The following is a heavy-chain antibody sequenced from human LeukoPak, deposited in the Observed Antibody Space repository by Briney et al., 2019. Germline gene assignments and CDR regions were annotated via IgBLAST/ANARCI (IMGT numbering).Heavy chain of an antibody. CDR1: GGSISSDSYY. CDR3: ARGYYDFWSGYSYYCDY. V-gene: IGHV4-61*02. CDR2: IYTSGST. Sequence: PSETLSLTCTVSGGSISSDSYYWSWIRQPAGKGLEWIGRIYTSGSTNYNPSLKSRVTISVDTSKNQFSLKLSSVTAADTAVYYCARGYYDFWSGYSYYCDYWGQGTLVTVSS. D-gene: IGHD3-3*01. J-gene: IGHJ4*02.